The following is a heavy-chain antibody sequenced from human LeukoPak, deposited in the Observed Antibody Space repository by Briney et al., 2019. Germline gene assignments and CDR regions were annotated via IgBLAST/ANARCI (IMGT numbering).Heavy chain of an antibody. CDR2: IHDGGST. J-gene: IGHJ5*02. CDR1: GFTFSSYA. D-gene: IGHD4-17*01. CDR3: ARFYGVPGGWFDP. Sequence: GGSLRLSCAASGFTFSSYAMSWVRQAPGKGLEWVSVIHDGGSTSYADSVKGRFIISRDNSKNTLYLQMNSLRGEDTAVYYCARFYGVPGGWFDPWGQGTLVTVSS. V-gene: IGHV3-66*01.